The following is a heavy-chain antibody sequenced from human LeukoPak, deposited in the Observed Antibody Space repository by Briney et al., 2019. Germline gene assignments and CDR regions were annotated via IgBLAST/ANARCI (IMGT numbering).Heavy chain of an antibody. CDR1: GFTFSDYC. J-gene: IGHJ6*02. CDR3: ARVGVSHYDFWSGRKKALDYYYGMDV. CDR2: ISSSGSTI. D-gene: IGHD3-3*01. Sequence: GGSLRLSCAASGFTFSDYCMSWIRQAPGKGLEWVSYISSSGSTIYYADSVKGRFTISRDNAKNSLYLQMNSLRAEDTAVYYCARVGVSHYDFWSGRKKALDYYYGMDVWGQGTTVTVSS. V-gene: IGHV3-11*01.